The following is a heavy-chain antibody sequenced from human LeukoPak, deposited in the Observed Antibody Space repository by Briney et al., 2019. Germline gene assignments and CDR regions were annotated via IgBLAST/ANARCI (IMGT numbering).Heavy chain of an antibody. V-gene: IGHV4-59*01. CDR2: IYYSGST. Sequence: SETLSLTCTVSGGSISSYYWSWIRQSPGKGLEWLGYIYYSGSTNYNPSLKSRVTISVDTSKNQFSLKVSSVTAADTAVYYCARGANPGIAVAAPFDYWGQGTLVTVSS. CDR3: ARGANPGIAVAAPFDY. J-gene: IGHJ4*02. CDR1: GGSISSYY. D-gene: IGHD6-19*01.